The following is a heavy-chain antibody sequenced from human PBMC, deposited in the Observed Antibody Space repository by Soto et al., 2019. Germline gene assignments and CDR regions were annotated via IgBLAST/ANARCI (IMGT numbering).Heavy chain of an antibody. CDR1: GGSISSYN. D-gene: IGHD3-10*01. CDR2: IYYSGST. V-gene: IGHV4-59*01. Sequence: SETLSLTCTVSGGSISSYNWSWIRQPPGKGLEWIGYIYYSGSTNYNPSLKSRVTISVDTSKNQFSLKLSSVTAADTAVYYCARAPRGNYGYPSYFDYWGQGTLVTVSS. CDR3: ARAPRGNYGYPSYFDY. J-gene: IGHJ4*02.